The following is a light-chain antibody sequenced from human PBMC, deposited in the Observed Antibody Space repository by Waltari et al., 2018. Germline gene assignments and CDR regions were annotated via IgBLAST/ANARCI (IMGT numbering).Light chain of an antibody. CDR2: LSS. Sequence: DIQMTQSPSSLAASVGDRVTITCRASQNISPYLNWYQQRPGKAPKFLIYLSSTLQNEVPSRFSGSGAETDFTLTISSLQPQDIATLCCQQSYSTPWTFGLGTKVEI. CDR1: QNISPY. CDR3: QQSYSTPWT. J-gene: IGKJ1*01. V-gene: IGKV1-39*01.